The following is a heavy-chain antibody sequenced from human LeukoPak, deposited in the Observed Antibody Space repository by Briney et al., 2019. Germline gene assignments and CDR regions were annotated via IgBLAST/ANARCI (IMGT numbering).Heavy chain of an antibody. CDR2: IHSGGST. CDR3: ARSVWGSYHFDY. CDR1: GTRVSDNY. V-gene: IGHV3-53*01. Sequence: GGSLRLSCEASGTRVSDNYMYWVRQAPGKGLEWVSLIHSGGSTYYADSVKGRFTISRDNSNNTLYLEMSSLRVDDAAIYYCARSVWGSYHFDYWGQGTRVTVSS. D-gene: IGHD3-16*01. J-gene: IGHJ4*02.